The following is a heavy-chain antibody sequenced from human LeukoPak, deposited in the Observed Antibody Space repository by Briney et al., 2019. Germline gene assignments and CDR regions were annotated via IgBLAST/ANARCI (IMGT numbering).Heavy chain of an antibody. CDR1: GFTFSGYL. CDR3: ARSNDFDI. Sequence: GGSLRLSSAASGFTFSGYLMSWVRQAPGKGLEWVANIKQDGSEKYYVDSVKGRFTLSRDNAKNSLYLQMNSLRAEDTAVYYCARSNDFDIWGQGTMVAVSS. J-gene: IGHJ3*02. CDR2: IKQDGSEK. V-gene: IGHV3-7*05.